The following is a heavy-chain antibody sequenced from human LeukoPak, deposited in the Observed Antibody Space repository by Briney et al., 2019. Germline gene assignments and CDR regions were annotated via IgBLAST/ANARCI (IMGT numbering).Heavy chain of an antibody. D-gene: IGHD1-26*01. J-gene: IGHJ4*02. CDR2: IYRSGST. CDR3: ARMMGATTGSY. Sequence: SETLSLTCTVSGGSISSGSYYWSWIRQPAGKRLEWIGHIYRSGSTNYNPSLKSRVTISVDTSKNQFSLKLSSVTAADTAVYYCARMMGATTGSYWGQGTLVTVSS. V-gene: IGHV4-61*09. CDR1: GGSISSGSYY.